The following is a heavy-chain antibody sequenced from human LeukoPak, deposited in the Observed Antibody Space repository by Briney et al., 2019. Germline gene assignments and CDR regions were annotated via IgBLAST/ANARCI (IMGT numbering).Heavy chain of an antibody. V-gene: IGHV3-21*01. CDR2: ISSSSSYI. D-gene: IGHD2/OR15-2a*01. CDR1: GFTFSSYS. Sequence: GSLRLSCAASGFTFSSYSMNWVRQAPGKGLEWVSSISSSSSYIYYVDSVKGRFTISRDNANNSLYLQMNSLRVDDTAVYYCATFLPLGYYFDYWGQGTLVTVSS. J-gene: IGHJ4*02. CDR3: ATFLPLGYYFDY.